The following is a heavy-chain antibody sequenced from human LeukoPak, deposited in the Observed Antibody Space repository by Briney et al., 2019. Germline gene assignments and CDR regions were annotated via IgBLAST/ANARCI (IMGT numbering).Heavy chain of an antibody. Sequence: PGGSLRLSCAASGFTFNSYAMSWVRQAPGKGLEWVSAISGSGGITKFADSVKGRFTISRDNAKNSLYLQMNSLRAEDTAVYYCARFYCSSTSCYHGWFDPWGQGTLVTVSS. V-gene: IGHV3-23*01. CDR3: ARFYCSSTSCYHGWFDP. D-gene: IGHD2-2*01. CDR1: GFTFNSYA. CDR2: ISGSGGIT. J-gene: IGHJ5*02.